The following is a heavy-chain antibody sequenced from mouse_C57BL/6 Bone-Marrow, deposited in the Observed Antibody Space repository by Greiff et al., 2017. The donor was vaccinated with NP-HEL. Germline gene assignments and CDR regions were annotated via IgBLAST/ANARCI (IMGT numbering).Heavy chain of an antibody. Sequence: QVQLQQSGAELARPGASVKMSCKASGYTFTSYTMHWVKKRPGQGLEWIGYINPSSGYTKYNQKFKDKATLTADKSSSTAYMQLSSLTSEDSAVYYCAIFLWFAYWGQGTLVTVSA. CDR2: INPSSGYT. V-gene: IGHV1-4*01. J-gene: IGHJ3*01. CDR3: AIFLWFAY. CDR1: GYTFTSYT.